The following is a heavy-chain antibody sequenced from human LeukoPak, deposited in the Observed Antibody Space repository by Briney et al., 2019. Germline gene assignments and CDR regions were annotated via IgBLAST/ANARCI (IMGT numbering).Heavy chain of an antibody. V-gene: IGHV4-39*01. CDR2: IFHTGKT. Sequence: SETLSLTCDVSGGSISTGNYWWGWLRQPPGKGLEWIGIIFHTGKTHDNPALKSRVSMSVDTSKNQFSLRLSAVTAADTAVYYCARQMGVGVWALDYWGQGTLVTVSS. J-gene: IGHJ4*02. CDR3: ARQMGVGVWALDY. CDR1: GGSISTGNYW. D-gene: IGHD3-16*01.